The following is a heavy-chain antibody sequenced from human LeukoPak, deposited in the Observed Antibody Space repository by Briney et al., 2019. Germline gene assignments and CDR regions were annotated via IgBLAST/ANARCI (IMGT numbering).Heavy chain of an antibody. Sequence: GGSLRLSCAASEFTFSAYAMSWVRQAPGKGLEWVSAISGSGGSTFYADSVKGRFTISRDNSKNTLYLQMNSLRAEDTAVYYCAKDGGRLPYYGMDVWGQGTTVTVSS. V-gene: IGHV3-23*01. CDR1: EFTFSAYA. CDR3: AKDGGRLPYYGMDV. CDR2: ISGSGGST. J-gene: IGHJ6*02. D-gene: IGHD6-19*01.